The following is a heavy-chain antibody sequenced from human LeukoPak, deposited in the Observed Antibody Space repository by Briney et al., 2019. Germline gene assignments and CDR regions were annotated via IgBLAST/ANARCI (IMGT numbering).Heavy chain of an antibody. CDR3: ARLSRYCSSTSCSQGDPQDY. CDR2: IDYSGNT. D-gene: IGHD2-2*01. Sequence: SETLSLTCTVSGDSNTNSIYYWGWIRQPPGKGLEWIGTIDYSGNTYYSPSLKSRATISIDTSKNQFSLELSSVTAADTAVYYCARLSRYCSSTSCSQGDPQDYWGQGTLVTVSS. J-gene: IGHJ4*02. CDR1: GDSNTNSIYY. V-gene: IGHV4-39*07.